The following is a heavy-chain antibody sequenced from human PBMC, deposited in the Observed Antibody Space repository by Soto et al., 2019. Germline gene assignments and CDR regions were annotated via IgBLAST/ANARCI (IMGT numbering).Heavy chain of an antibody. Sequence: GGSLRLSCAASGFTFSSYGMHWVRQAPGKGLEWVAVISYDGSNKYYADSVKGRFTMSRDNSKNTLYLQMNSLRAEDTAVYYWANSDRVRGVIGEFYYYYGMDVWGQGTTVTVSS. CDR3: ANSDRVRGVIGEFYYYYGMDV. CDR1: GFTFSSYG. D-gene: IGHD3-10*01. V-gene: IGHV3-30*18. CDR2: ISYDGSNK. J-gene: IGHJ6*02.